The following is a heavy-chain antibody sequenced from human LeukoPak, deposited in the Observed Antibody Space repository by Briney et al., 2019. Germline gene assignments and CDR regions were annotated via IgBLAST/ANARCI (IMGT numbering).Heavy chain of an antibody. CDR1: GVSFSTYY. CDR2: VNHSGYT. CDR3: ARQLYGSDY. D-gene: IGHD4-17*01. J-gene: IGHJ4*02. Sequence: SETLSLACDVSGVSFSTYYWSWIRQSPEKGLEWIGEVNHSGYTNYNPSLKGRVTISVDTSKNQFSLKLSSVTAADTAVYYCARQLYGSDYWGQGTLVTVSS. V-gene: IGHV4-34*01.